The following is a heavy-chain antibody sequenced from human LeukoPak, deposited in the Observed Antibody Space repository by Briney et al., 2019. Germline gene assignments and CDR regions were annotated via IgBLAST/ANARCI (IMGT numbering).Heavy chain of an antibody. CDR3: ARVVVRYDILTGYFNLQENYYYYGMDV. CDR1: GYTFTGYY. Sequence: ASVKVSCKASGYTFTGYYMHWVRQAPGQGLEWMGRINPNSGGTNYAQKFQGRVTMTRDTSISTAYMELSRLRSDDTAVYYCARVVVRYDILTGYFNLQENYYYYGMDVWGQGTTVTVSS. D-gene: IGHD3-9*01. J-gene: IGHJ6*02. CDR2: INPNSGGT. V-gene: IGHV1-2*06.